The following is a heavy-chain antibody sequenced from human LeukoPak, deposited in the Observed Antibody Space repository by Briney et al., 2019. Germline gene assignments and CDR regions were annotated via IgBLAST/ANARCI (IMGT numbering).Heavy chain of an antibody. Sequence: RGSLRLSSAASGFTSRIYSMNWVRQAPGGGVGWVSSISSSSSYIYYAASVKGRFPISRDNAKNSLYLQMNSLRAEDTAVYYCARDVGSSWVDWGQGTLVTVS. V-gene: IGHV3-21*01. CDR1: GFTSRIYS. J-gene: IGHJ4*02. CDR2: ISSSSSYI. D-gene: IGHD6-13*01. CDR3: ARDVGSSWVD.